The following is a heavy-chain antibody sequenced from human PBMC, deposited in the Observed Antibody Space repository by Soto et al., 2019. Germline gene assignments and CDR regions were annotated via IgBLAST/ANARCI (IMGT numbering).Heavy chain of an antibody. J-gene: IGHJ3*02. CDR3: ARDLDGYSYGRHDAFDI. D-gene: IGHD5-18*01. Sequence: SVKVSCKASGGTFSSYAISWVRQAPGQGLEWMGGIIPIFGTANYAQKFQGRVTITADESTSTAYMELSSLRSEDTAVYYCARDLDGYSYGRHDAFDIWGQGTMVTVSS. CDR2: IIPIFGTA. V-gene: IGHV1-69*13. CDR1: GGTFSSYA.